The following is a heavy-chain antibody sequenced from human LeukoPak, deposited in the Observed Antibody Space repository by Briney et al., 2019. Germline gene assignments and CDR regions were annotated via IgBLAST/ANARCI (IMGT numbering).Heavy chain of an antibody. CDR1: GFIVSDYY. J-gene: IGHJ5*02. V-gene: IGHV3-66*03. Sequence: GGSLRLSCAVSGFIVSDYYMSWVRQAPGKGLEWVGLIRDSGEAFYADFARGRFAISRDESENTLYLQMNSPRVEDTAVYFCARDRAANQDWVEFDPWGQGTPVIVSS. D-gene: IGHD3/OR15-3a*01. CDR3: ARDRAANQDWVEFDP. CDR2: IRDSGEA.